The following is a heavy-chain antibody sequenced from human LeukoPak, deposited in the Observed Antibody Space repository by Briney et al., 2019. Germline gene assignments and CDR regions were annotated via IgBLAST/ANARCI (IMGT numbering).Heavy chain of an antibody. CDR2: ISSSSIYI. J-gene: IGHJ4*02. V-gene: IGHV3-21*01. Sequence: GGSLRLSCAASGFTFSSYSMNWVRQAPGQGLEWVSSISSSSIYIYYADSVKGRFTISRDNAKNSLYLQMNSLRAVDTAVYYCAREGPLDQPIAVAGTYYFDYWGQGTLVIVSS. CDR3: AREGPLDQPIAVAGTYYFDY. CDR1: GFTFSSYS. D-gene: IGHD6-19*01.